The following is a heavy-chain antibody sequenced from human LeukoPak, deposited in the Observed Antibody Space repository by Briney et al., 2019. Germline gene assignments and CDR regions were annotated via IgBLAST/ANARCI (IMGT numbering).Heavy chain of an antibody. D-gene: IGHD6-13*01. J-gene: IGHJ6*03. CDR3: AKDNSGIAAAKSWDRYYYYYYMDV. V-gene: IGHV3-9*01. CDR1: GFTFDDYA. CDR2: ISWNSGSI. Sequence: GGSLRLSCAASGFTFDDYAMHWVRQAPGKGLEWVSGISWNSGSIGYADSVKGRFTISRDNSKNSLYLQMNSLRTEDTALYYCAKDNSGIAAAKSWDRYYYYYYMDVWGKGTTVTVSS.